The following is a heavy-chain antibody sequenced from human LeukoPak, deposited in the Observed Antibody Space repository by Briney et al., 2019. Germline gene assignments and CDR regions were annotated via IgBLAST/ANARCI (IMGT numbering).Heavy chain of an antibody. Sequence: GGSLRLSCAASGFIFSGYGMHWVRQAPGKGLQWLTFIRYEGSNKYYADSVKCRFTISRDNSKNTLYLQMNSLRVEDTAVYYCAKESDVAAAGIDYWGQGTLVTVSS. D-gene: IGHD6-13*01. V-gene: IGHV3-30*02. CDR2: IRYEGSNK. J-gene: IGHJ4*02. CDR3: AKESDVAAAGIDY. CDR1: GFIFSGYG.